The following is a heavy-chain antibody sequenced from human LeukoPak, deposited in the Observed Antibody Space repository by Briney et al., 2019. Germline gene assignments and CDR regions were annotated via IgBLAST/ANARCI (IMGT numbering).Heavy chain of an antibody. J-gene: IGHJ4*02. Sequence: PGESLKISCKGSGYSFTSYWIGWVRQMPGKGLEWMVIIYPGDSATRYSPSFQGQVTISADKSISTAYLQWSSLKASDTAMYYCARLRGCGGDCYFTQEYHFDYWGQGTLVTVSS. CDR1: GYSFTSYW. CDR3: ARLRGCGGDCYFTQEYHFDY. CDR2: IYPGDSAT. D-gene: IGHD2-21*02. V-gene: IGHV5-51*01.